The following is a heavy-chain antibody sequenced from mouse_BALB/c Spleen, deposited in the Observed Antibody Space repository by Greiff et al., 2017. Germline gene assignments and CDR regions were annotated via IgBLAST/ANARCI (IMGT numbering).Heavy chain of an antibody. CDR1: GYSITSGYY. V-gene: IGHV3-6*02. CDR2: ISYDGSN. J-gene: IGHJ4*01. D-gene: IGHD3-3*01. Sequence: VQLKESGPGLVKPSQSLSLTCSVTGYSITSGYYWNWIRQFPGNKLEWMGYISYDGSNNYNPSLKNRISITRDTSKNQFFLKLNSVTTEDTATYYCARVAPLRAHYAMDYWGQGTSVTVSS. CDR3: ARVAPLRAHYAMDY.